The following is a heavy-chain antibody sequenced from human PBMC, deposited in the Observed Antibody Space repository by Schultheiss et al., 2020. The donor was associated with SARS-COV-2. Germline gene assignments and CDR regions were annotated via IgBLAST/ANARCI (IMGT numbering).Heavy chain of an antibody. D-gene: IGHD3-3*01. CDR3: ARGIYDFWSGGYDYYYYGMDV. J-gene: IGHJ6*02. CDR2: IWYDGSNK. Sequence: GESLKISCAASGFTFSSYAMHWVRQAPGKGLEWVAVIWYDGSNKYYADSVKGRFTISRDNSKNTLYLQMNSLRAEDTAVYYCARGIYDFWSGGYDYYYYGMDVWGQGTTVTVSS. V-gene: IGHV3-33*08. CDR1: GFTFSSYA.